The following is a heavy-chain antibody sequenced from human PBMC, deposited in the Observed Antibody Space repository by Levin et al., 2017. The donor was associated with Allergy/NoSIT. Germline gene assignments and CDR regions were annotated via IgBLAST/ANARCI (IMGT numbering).Heavy chain of an antibody. V-gene: IGHV3-74*03. Sequence: SCAASGFTFSNYYMHWVRQAPGKGLVWVSRIDSDGSSPTYADSVKGRFTISRDNAKNTLYLEMHSLRAEDTAVYYCARVGVVASAAACFDDWGQGTLVTVSS. CDR1: GFTFSNYY. CDR2: IDSDGSSP. D-gene: IGHD1-26*01. CDR3: ARVGVVASAAACFDD. J-gene: IGHJ4*02.